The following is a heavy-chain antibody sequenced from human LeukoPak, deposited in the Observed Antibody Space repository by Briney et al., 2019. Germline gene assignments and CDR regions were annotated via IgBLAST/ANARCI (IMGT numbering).Heavy chain of an antibody. J-gene: IGHJ6*02. CDR1: GYTFATRW. CDR2: IYPDDSDA. CDR3: ARGAYGSGSYYNYYGMDV. Sequence: GESLKISCKGPGYTFATRWLAWVRQMPGRGLEWMGIIYPDDSDAIYSPSFQGQVTISADKSISTAYLQWSSLKASDSAMYYCARGAYGSGSYYNYYGMDVWGQGTTVTVSS. V-gene: IGHV5-51*01. D-gene: IGHD3-10*01.